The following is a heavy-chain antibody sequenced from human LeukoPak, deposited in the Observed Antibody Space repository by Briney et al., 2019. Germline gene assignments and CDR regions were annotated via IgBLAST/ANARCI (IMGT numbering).Heavy chain of an antibody. D-gene: IGHD2-2*01. CDR3: ARVGHCSSTSCYHKVYYYYYYMDV. CDR1: GGSISSHY. V-gene: IGHV4-59*11. Sequence: SETLSLTGTVSGGSISSHYWSWIRQPPGKGLEWIGYIYYSGSTNYNPSLKSRVTISVDTSKNQFSLKLSSVTAADTAAYYCARVGHCSSTSCYHKVYYYYYYMDVWGKGTTVTVSS. J-gene: IGHJ6*03. CDR2: IYYSGST.